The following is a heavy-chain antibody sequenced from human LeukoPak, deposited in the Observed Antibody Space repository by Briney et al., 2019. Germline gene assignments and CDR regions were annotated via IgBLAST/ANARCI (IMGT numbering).Heavy chain of an antibody. J-gene: IGHJ4*02. V-gene: IGHV3-21*01. Sequence: GGSLRLSCAASGFTFSNYGMNWVRQAPGKGLEWVSFTDTSGNYIYYGDSAKGRFTISRDNAKNLVFLQMNGLRAEDTAVYYCAKGGTVTTRSHFDYWGQGTLVTVSS. D-gene: IGHD4-17*01. CDR3: AKGGTVTTRSHFDY. CDR1: GFTFSNYG. CDR2: TDTSGNYI.